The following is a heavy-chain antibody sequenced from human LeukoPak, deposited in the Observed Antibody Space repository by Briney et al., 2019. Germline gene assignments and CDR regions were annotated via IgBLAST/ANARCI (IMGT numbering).Heavy chain of an antibody. CDR3: ARVDK. CDR2: ISRDDTI. J-gene: IGHJ4*02. Sequence: GGSLRLSCAVSGFTVSLNDMTWVRQAPGKGLECVSVISRDDTIFYADSVKGRFTISRDNSKNTLCLQMNSLRADDTAVYYCARVDKWGQGTLVTVSS. CDR1: GFTVSLND. D-gene: IGHD3-22*01. V-gene: IGHV3-53*01.